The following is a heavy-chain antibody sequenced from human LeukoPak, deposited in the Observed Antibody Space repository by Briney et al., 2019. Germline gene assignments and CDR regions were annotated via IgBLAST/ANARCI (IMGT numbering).Heavy chain of an antibody. CDR3: ARRRSSSWDYFDY. Sequence: GGSLRLSCAASGFTFADYAMHWVRQAPGKGLEWVSGISWNSGSIGYADSVKGRLPIYRDNAKNALYLQMNSLRAEDMALYYCARRRSSSWDYFDYWGQGTLVTVSS. J-gene: IGHJ4*02. D-gene: IGHD6-13*01. CDR1: GFTFADYA. CDR2: ISWNSGSI. V-gene: IGHV3-9*03.